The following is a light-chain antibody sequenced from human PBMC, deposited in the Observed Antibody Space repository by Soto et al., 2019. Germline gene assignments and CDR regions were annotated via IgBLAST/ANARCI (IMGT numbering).Light chain of an antibody. Sequence: QSVLTQPPSVSAAPGQKVTISCSGSSSNIGNNYVSWYQQLPGTAPKLLIYDNNKRPSGIPDRFSGSKSGTSATLGITGLQTGDEADYYCGTWDSSLSAGGVFGTGTMLTVL. CDR3: GTWDSSLSAGGV. CDR2: DNN. V-gene: IGLV1-51*01. CDR1: SSNIGNNY. J-gene: IGLJ1*01.